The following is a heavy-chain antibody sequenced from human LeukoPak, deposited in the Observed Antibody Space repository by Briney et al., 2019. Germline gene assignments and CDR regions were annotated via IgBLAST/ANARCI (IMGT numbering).Heavy chain of an antibody. Sequence: GGSLRLSCAASGFTFSNAWMSWVRRAPGKGLEWVGRIKSKTDGGTTDYAAPVKGRFTISRDDSKNTLYLQMNSLKTEDTAVYYCTTDRGSYRLLDYWGQGTLVTVSS. CDR3: TTDRGSYRLLDY. CDR1: GFTFSNAW. CDR2: IKSKTDGGTT. D-gene: IGHD1-26*01. J-gene: IGHJ4*02. V-gene: IGHV3-15*01.